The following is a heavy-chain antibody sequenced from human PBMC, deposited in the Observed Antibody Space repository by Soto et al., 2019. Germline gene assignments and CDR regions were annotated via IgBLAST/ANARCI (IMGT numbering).Heavy chain of an antibody. CDR1: GGSISSGGYY. V-gene: IGHV4-31*03. Sequence: SETLSLTCTVSGGSISSGGYYWSWIRQPPGKGLEWIGYIYYSGSTYYNPSLKSRVTISVDTSKNQFSLKLSSVTAADTAVYYCARGDPTGGHPNDYWGQGTLVTVYS. D-gene: IGHD4-17*01. CDR3: ARGDPTGGHPNDY. CDR2: IYYSGST. J-gene: IGHJ4*02.